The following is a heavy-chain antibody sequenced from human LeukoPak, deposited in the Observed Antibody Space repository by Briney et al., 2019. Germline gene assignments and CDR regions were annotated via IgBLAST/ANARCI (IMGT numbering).Heavy chain of an antibody. D-gene: IGHD6-25*01. Sequence: GGSLRLSCAASGFTFSSYWMNWVRQAPGKGLEWVANIKQDGSETYYVDSVKGRFNISRDNAKNSLFLQMNSLRGEDTAVYYCVLSGGRGSGWAYWGQGILVTVSS. CDR1: GFTFSSYW. CDR3: VLSGGRGSGWAY. CDR2: IKQDGSET. V-gene: IGHV3-7*01. J-gene: IGHJ4*02.